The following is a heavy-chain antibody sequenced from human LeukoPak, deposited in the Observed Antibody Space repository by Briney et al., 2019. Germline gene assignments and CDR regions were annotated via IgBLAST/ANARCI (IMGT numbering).Heavy chain of an antibody. CDR1: GFIFSNYS. V-gene: IGHV3-21*01. J-gene: IGHJ4*02. CDR3: ASTGSYLFDY. D-gene: IGHD1-26*01. CDR2: ISSSSSYI. Sequence: GGSLRLSCTASGFIFSNYSMNWVRQAPGKGLEWVSSISSSSSYIYYADSVKGRFTISRDNAKNSLYLQMNSLRAEDTAVYYCASTGSYLFDYWGQGTLVTVSS.